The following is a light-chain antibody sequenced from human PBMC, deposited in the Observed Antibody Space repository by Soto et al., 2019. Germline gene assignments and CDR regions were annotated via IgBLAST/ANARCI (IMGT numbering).Light chain of an antibody. V-gene: IGLV1-44*01. CDR2: SNN. CDR1: SSNIGSNT. J-gene: IGLJ1*01. CDR3: AAWDDSLHGFYV. Sequence: QSVLTQPPSASGTPGQRVTISCSGSSSNIGSNTVNWYQQLPGTAPKLLIYSNNQRPSGVPDRFSGSKSGTSASLAISGLQSEDEADYYCAAWDDSLHGFYVFGPGTKVTVL.